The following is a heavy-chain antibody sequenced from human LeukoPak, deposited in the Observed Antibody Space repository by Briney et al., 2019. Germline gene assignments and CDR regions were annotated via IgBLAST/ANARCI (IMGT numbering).Heavy chain of an antibody. Sequence: PSETLSLTCAVYGGSFSGYYWSWIRQPPGKGLEWIGEINHSGSTNYNPSLKSRVTLSVDTSKNQFSLKLSSVTAADTAVYYCARERSGTYDFWSGYYKGKYYFDYWGQGTLVTVSS. CDR1: GGSFSGYY. J-gene: IGHJ4*02. V-gene: IGHV4-34*01. D-gene: IGHD3-3*01. CDR2: INHSGST. CDR3: ARERSGTYDFWSGYYKGKYYFDY.